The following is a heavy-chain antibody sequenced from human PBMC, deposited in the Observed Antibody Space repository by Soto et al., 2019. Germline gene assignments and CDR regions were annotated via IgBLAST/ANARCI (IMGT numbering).Heavy chain of an antibody. CDR1: GFSFSSYA. CDR2: ISGGGGST. CDR3: AKDSGAVAGPY. J-gene: IGHJ4*02. V-gene: IGHV3-23*01. D-gene: IGHD6-19*01. Sequence: GGSLRLSCAASGFSFSSYAMSWVRQAPGKGLEWVSGISGGGGSTDYADSVKGRFTSSRDNSKNTLYLQLNSLRAEDTAVYYCAKDSGAVAGPYWGQGTLVTVS.